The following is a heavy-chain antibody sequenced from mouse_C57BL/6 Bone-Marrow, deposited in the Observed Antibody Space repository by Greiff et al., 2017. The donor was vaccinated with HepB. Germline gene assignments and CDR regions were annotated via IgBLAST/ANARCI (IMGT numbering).Heavy chain of an antibody. D-gene: IGHD1-1*01. J-gene: IGHJ2*01. CDR3: AGGSSLYYFDY. V-gene: IGHV1-42*01. CDR1: GYSFTGYY. Sequence: VQLQQSGPELVKPGASVKISCKASGYSFTGYYMNWVKQSPEKSLEWIGEINPSTGGTTYNQKFKAKATLTVDKSSSTAHMQLKSLTSEDSAVYYCAGGSSLYYFDYWGQGTTLTVSS. CDR2: INPSTGGT.